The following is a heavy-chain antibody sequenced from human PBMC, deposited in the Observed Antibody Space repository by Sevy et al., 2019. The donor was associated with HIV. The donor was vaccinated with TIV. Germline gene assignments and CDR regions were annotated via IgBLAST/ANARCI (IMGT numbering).Heavy chain of an antibody. J-gene: IGHJ4*02. CDR3: ATHAGIAAAGRVFDY. Sequence: GGSLRLSCAASGFTFSDHYMEWVRQAPGKGLEWVGRIRNKADSYTTEYAASVKGRFTISRDDSTNSLFLLMNSLKTEDTAGYYCATHAGIAAAGRVFDYWGQGTLVTVSS. D-gene: IGHD6-13*01. V-gene: IGHV3-72*01. CDR2: IRNKADSYTT. CDR1: GFTFSDHY.